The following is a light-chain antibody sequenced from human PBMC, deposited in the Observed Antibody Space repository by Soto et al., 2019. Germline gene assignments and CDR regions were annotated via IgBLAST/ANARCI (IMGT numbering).Light chain of an antibody. CDR3: LQYGSSPYT. CDR2: GAS. Sequence: EIVLTQSPGTLSLSPGERATLSCRASQSVSSSYLAWYQQKPGQAPRHLIYGASSRATGIPDRFSGSGSGSDFYLSIVKLEPEDFSVYYCLQYGSSPYTFGQGTKLEIK. V-gene: IGKV3-20*01. CDR1: QSVSSSY. J-gene: IGKJ2*01.